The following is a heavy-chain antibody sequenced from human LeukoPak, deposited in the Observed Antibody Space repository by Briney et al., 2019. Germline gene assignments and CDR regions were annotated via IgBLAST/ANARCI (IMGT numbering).Heavy chain of an antibody. CDR3: ARDLSSPEAFDI. Sequence: GASVKVSCKASGYTFTSYGISWVRQAPGQGLEWMGWISAYNGNTNYAQKFQGRVTMTRDTSISTAYMELSRLRSDDTAVYYCARDLSSPEAFDIWGQGTMVTVSS. V-gene: IGHV1-18*01. J-gene: IGHJ3*02. D-gene: IGHD2-2*01. CDR2: ISAYNGNT. CDR1: GYTFTSYG.